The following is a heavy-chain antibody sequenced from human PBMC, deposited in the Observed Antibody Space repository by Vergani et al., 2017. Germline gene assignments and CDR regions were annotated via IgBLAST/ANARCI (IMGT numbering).Heavy chain of an antibody. CDR1: GYTFIYYG. J-gene: IGHJ6*02. CDR2: ISAYSGNT. Sequence: QVQLVQSGAEVKKPGASVTVSCKASGYTFIYYGISWVRQAPGQGLEWMGWISAYSGNTNYAQKFQGGVTMTIDTSTSTAYLEVRSLRSDDTAVYYCARGGVSYDIYGGGHYYFYSMEVWGQGTTVTVSS. CDR3: ARGGVSYDIYGGGHYYFYSMEV. V-gene: IGHV1-18*01. D-gene: IGHD2-21*01.